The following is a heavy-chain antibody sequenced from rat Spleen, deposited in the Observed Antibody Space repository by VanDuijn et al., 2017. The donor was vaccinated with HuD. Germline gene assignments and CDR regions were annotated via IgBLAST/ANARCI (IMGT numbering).Heavy chain of an antibody. Sequence: EVQLVESGGGLVQPGRSLKLSCPASGFTFSDYYMAWVRQAPKTGLEWVASISFEGSYTYYPDSVKGRFTISRDNAKSSLYLQMNSLKSEDTATYYCARQTYYFDYWGQGVMVTVSS. J-gene: IGHJ2*01. CDR3: ARQTYYFDY. V-gene: IGHV5-22*01. CDR2: ISFEGSYT. CDR1: GFTFSDYY.